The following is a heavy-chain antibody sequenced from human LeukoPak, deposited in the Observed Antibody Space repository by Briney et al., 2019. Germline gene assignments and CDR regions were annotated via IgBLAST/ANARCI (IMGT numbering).Heavy chain of an antibody. Sequence: GGSLRLSCAASGFTFSSYAMSWVRQAPGKGLEWVSAISGSGGSTYYADSVKGRFTISRDNSKNTLYLQMNSLRAEDTAVYYCAEDFVIDRESSSWYSFDYWGQGTLVTVSS. CDR1: GFTFSSYA. CDR2: ISGSGGST. J-gene: IGHJ4*02. CDR3: AEDFVIDRESSSWYSFDY. D-gene: IGHD6-13*01. V-gene: IGHV3-23*01.